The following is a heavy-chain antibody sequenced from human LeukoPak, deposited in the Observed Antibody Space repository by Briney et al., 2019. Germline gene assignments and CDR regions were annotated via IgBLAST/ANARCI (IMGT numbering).Heavy chain of an antibody. CDR2: ISGSGGST. V-gene: IGHV3-23*01. CDR3: ANRYSSGWYRDRTIDY. D-gene: IGHD6-19*01. J-gene: IGHJ4*02. Sequence: QASETLSLTCAVYGGSFSGYYWSWVRQAPGKGLEWVSAISGSGGSTYYADSVKGRFTISRDNSKNTLYLQMNSLRAEDTAVYYCANRYSSGWYRDRTIDYWGQGTLVTVSS. CDR1: GGSFSGYY.